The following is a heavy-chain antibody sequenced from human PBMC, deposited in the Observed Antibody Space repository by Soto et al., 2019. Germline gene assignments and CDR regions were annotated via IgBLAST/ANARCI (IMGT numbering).Heavy chain of an antibody. CDR1: GGSISGSY. Sequence: SETLSLTCSVSGGSISGSYWSWIRQSPGKGLEWLGDVYYTGSTNYSPSLRSRVSISVDTSKNEFSLRLSSVTAADTAVYFCARSVAVPGAHIDYWGQGTQVTVSS. J-gene: IGHJ4*02. CDR2: VYYTGST. V-gene: IGHV4-59*01. D-gene: IGHD6-19*01. CDR3: ARSVAVPGAHIDY.